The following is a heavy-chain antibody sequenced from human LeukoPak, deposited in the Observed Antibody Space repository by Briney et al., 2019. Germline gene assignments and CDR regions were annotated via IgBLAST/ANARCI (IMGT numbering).Heavy chain of an antibody. D-gene: IGHD6-13*01. CDR1: GFSFSRYG. CDR2: ISYDGNNN. V-gene: IGHV3-30*18. Sequence: GGSLRLSCAGSGFSFSRYGMHWVRQAPGKGVEWVAVISYDGNNNYYADSVKGRFTISRDNSKNTQYLQMNSLRAEDTAVYYCAKGSGTWYGNFDFWGQGTPVTVSS. J-gene: IGHJ4*02. CDR3: AKGSGTWYGNFDF.